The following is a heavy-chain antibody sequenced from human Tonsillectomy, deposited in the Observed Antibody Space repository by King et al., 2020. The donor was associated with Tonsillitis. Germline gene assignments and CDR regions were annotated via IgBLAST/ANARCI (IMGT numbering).Heavy chain of an antibody. CDR2: IYPGDSET. CDR1: GYSFSSYW. V-gene: IGHV5-51*01. CDR3: ARGPDYGDYAGSFDY. Sequence: VQLVESGAEVKKPGESLKISCKGSGYSFSSYWIGWVRQMPGKGLEWVGIIYPGDSETRYSPAFQGQVTISADKSIRTAYLQWSSLKASDTAMYYCARGPDYGDYAGSFDYWGQGTLVTVSS. J-gene: IGHJ4*02. D-gene: IGHD4-17*01.